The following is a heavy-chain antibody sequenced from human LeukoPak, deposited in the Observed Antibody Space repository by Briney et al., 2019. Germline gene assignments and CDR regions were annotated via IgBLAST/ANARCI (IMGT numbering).Heavy chain of an antibody. D-gene: IGHD6-19*01. CDR3: ARVHSGWYYYYYMDV. Sequence: PGGSLRLSCAASGFTFDDYAMHWVRQAPGKGLEWVSGISWNSGSIGYADSVKGRFTVSRDNAKNSLYLQMNSLRAEDTALYYCARVHSGWYYYYYMDVWGKGTTVTVSS. CDR2: ISWNSGSI. CDR1: GFTFDDYA. J-gene: IGHJ6*03. V-gene: IGHV3-9*01.